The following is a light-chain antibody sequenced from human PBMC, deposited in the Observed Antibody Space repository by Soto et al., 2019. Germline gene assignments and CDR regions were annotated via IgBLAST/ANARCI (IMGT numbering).Light chain of an antibody. Sequence: SALTQPASVSGSPGQSITISCTGTRSDIGGYNYVSWYHQHPGKAPRLMIYDVSNRPSGVSDRFFGSKSGNTASLTISGLQPEDEAYYYCASFSSSGTRYVFGSGTKLTVL. CDR1: RSDIGGYNY. V-gene: IGLV2-14*01. CDR3: ASFSSSGTRYV. J-gene: IGLJ1*01. CDR2: DVS.